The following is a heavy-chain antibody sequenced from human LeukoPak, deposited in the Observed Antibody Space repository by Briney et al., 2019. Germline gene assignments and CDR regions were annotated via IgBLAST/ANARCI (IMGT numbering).Heavy chain of an antibody. CDR1: GDSVSRNSAA. J-gene: IGHJ6*02. Sequence: SQTLSLTCAISGDSVSRNSAAWNWIRQSPARGLEWLGRTYYRSKWYNEYAESVKGRITINPDTSKNQFSLQLNSVTPEDTAVYYCARDYYYGMDVWGQGTTVTVSS. CDR3: ARDYYYGMDV. V-gene: IGHV6-1*01. CDR2: TYYRSKWYN.